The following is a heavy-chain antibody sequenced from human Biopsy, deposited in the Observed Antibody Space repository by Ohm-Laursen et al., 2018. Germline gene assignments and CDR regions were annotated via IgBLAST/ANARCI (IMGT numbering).Heavy chain of an antibody. CDR1: GFTFSNYG. V-gene: IGHV3-33*03. J-gene: IGHJ5*02. Sequence: SLRLSCTASGFTFSNYGMHWVRQAPGKGLEWLAVIWYDGSNKYYGDSVQGRFTISRDNAQNSLYLQMSSLRAEDTAFYYCAVEYYDSSGYYNPKWFNPWGQGTLVTVSS. CDR3: AVEYYDSSGYYNPKWFNP. CDR2: IWYDGSNK. D-gene: IGHD3-22*01.